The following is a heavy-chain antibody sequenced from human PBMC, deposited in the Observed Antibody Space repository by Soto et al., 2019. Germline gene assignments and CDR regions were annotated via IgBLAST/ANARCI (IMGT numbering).Heavy chain of an antibody. CDR3: ARGDYGDSA. Sequence: SETLSLTCAVYGGSFSGYYWSWIRQPPGKGLEWIGEINHSGSTNYNPSLKSRVTISVDTSKNQFSLKLSSVTAADTAVYYCARGDYGDSAWGQGTLVTVSS. V-gene: IGHV4-34*01. CDR1: GGSFSGYY. J-gene: IGHJ4*02. D-gene: IGHD4-17*01. CDR2: INHSGST.